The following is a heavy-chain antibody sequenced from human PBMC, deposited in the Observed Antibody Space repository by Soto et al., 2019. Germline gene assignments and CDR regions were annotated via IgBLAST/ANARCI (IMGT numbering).Heavy chain of an antibody. D-gene: IGHD3-10*01. CDR3: ARKDYYGSGIYYFDS. V-gene: IGHV1-3*01. CDR1: GYTFTRYP. Sequence: QVQLVQSGPEVMKPGASVKLSCEASGYTFTRYPIHWVRQVPGQGLEWMGWLNPANGDTGYSQNFQGRVTITRDTSASTAYMEMNSLRSEDTAVYYCARKDYYGSGIYYFDSWGQGTQVTVSS. J-gene: IGHJ4*02. CDR2: LNPANGDT.